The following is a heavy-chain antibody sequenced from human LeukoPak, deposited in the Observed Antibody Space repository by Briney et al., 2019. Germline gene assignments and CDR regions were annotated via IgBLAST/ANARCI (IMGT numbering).Heavy chain of an antibody. D-gene: IGHD4-17*01. Sequence: PGGSLRLSCAASGFTFSSYGMHWVRQAPGKGLEGVAVISYDGSNKYYADSVKGRFTISRDNSKNTLYLQMNSLRAEDTAVYYCAKGEGDSTVTSRLFDYWGQGTLVTVSS. CDR2: ISYDGSNK. CDR3: AKGEGDSTVTSRLFDY. V-gene: IGHV3-30*18. J-gene: IGHJ4*02. CDR1: GFTFSSYG.